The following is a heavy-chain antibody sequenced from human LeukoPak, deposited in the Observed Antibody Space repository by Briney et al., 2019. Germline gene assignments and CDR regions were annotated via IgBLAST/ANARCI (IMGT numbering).Heavy chain of an antibody. D-gene: IGHD3-10*01. CDR3: ARERITEAFDI. V-gene: IGHV3-7*01. CDR2: IKKDGSQQ. J-gene: IGHJ3*02. CDR1: GFSFSDHW. Sequence: PGGSLRLSCVASGFSFSDHWMNWFRQAPGKGLEWVATIKKDGSQQYYVDSMKGRFTISRDNAKNSVYLQISSLRPEDTAVYYCARERITEAFDIWGQGTMVTVSS.